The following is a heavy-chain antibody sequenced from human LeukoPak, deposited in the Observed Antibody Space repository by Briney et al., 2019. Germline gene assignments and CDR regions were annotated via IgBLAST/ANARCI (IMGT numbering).Heavy chain of an antibody. D-gene: IGHD6-6*01. CDR1: GYTFTSYD. V-gene: IGHV1-8*01. Sequence: ASVKVSCKASGYTFTSYDINWVRQATGQGLEWMGWMNSNSGNTGYAQKFQSRVTMTRNTSISTAYMELSSLRSEDTAVYYCARRIAARGRWFDPWGQGTLVTVSS. CDR2: MNSNSGNT. J-gene: IGHJ5*02. CDR3: ARRIAARGRWFDP.